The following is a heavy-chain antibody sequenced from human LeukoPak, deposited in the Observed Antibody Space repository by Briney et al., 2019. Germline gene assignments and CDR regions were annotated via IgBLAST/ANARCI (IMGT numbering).Heavy chain of an antibody. CDR1: GFTFRTYG. J-gene: IGHJ4*02. CDR2: IWYDGSNK. V-gene: IGHV3-33*01. Sequence: QPGGSLRLSCAASGFTFRTYGMHWVRQAPGKGLEWVAVIWYDGSNKYYADPVKGRFTISRDNSKNTLYLQMNSLRAEDTAVYYCTTNQIMIREYYFDYWGQGTLVTVSS. CDR3: TTNQIMIREYYFDY. D-gene: IGHD3-16*01.